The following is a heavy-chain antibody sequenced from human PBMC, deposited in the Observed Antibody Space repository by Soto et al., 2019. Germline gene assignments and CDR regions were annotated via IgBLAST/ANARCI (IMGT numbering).Heavy chain of an antibody. D-gene: IGHD5-18*01. CDR2: ISGSGGST. J-gene: IGHJ4*02. CDR3: AKDGPWYSYGKPTFDY. V-gene: IGHV3-23*01. Sequence: EVQLLESGGGLVQPGGSLRLSCAASGFTFSSYAMSWVRQAPGKGLEWVSAISGSGGSTYYADSVKGRFTISRDNSKNTLYLQMNSLRAEDTAVYYCAKDGPWYSYGKPTFDYWGQGTLVTVSS. CDR1: GFTFSSYA.